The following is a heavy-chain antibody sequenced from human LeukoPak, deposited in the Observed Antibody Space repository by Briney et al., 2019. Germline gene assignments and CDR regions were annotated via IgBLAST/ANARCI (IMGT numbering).Heavy chain of an antibody. CDR2: IYYSGST. D-gene: IGHD6-19*01. CDR1: GGPISSYF. J-gene: IGHJ4*02. Sequence: SETLSLTCTVSGGPISSYFWSWIRQPPGKGLEWIGYIYYSGSTNYNPSLKSRVTMSVDTSKNQFSLKLSSVTAADTAVYYCARIDRAVAGTIDYWGQGTLVTV. CDR3: ARIDRAVAGTIDY. V-gene: IGHV4-59*08.